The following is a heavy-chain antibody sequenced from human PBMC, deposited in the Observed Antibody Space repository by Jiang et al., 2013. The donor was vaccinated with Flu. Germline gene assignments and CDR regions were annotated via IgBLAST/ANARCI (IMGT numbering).Heavy chain of an antibody. Sequence: SCAASGFRFDDYAMHWVRQAPGKGLEWVSGITWNSGTLGYADSVRGRFTISRDNAKESLFLQMDSLRAEDTAVYYCAKDISVAGVGLDYWGQGTLVTASS. CDR2: ITWNSGTL. CDR1: GFRFDDYA. V-gene: IGHV3-9*01. CDR3: AKDISVAGVGLDY. J-gene: IGHJ4*02. D-gene: IGHD6-19*01.